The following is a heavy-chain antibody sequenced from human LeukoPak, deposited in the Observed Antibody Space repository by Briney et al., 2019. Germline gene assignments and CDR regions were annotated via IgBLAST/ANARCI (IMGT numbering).Heavy chain of an antibody. Sequence: GASVKVSCKSSGYTFTRYGITWVRQAPGQGLEWMGWINPNSGGTNYAQKFQGRVTMTRDTSISTAYMELSRLRSDDTAVYYCARDRPETGKFSCFDIWGQGTMVTVSS. D-gene: IGHD3-9*01. CDR1: GYTFTRYG. CDR2: INPNSGGT. CDR3: ARDRPETGKFSCFDI. J-gene: IGHJ3*02. V-gene: IGHV1-2*02.